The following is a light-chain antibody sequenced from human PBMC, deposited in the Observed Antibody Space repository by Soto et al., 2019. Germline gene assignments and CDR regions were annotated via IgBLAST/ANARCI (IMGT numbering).Light chain of an antibody. CDR2: DTS. CDR3: LLSYSGADVV. J-gene: IGLJ2*01. CDR1: TGAVTSGHY. Sequence: QAVVTQEPSLTVSPGGTVTLTCGSSTGAVTSGHYPYRFQQKPGQAPRTLIYDTSNKHSWTPARFSGSLLGGKAALTLSGAQPEDEAEYYCLLSYSGADVVFGGGTKLTVL. V-gene: IGLV7-46*01.